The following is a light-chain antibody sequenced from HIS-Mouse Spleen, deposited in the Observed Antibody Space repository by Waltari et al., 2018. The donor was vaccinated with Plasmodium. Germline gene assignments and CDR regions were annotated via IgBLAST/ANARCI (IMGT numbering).Light chain of an antibody. J-gene: IGKJ2*01. CDR2: DAS. CDR1: QDISNY. Sequence: DIQMTPSPSSLSASVGDRVTITCQASQDISNYLNWYQQKPGKAPKLLIYDASNLETGGPSRFSGSGSGTDFTFTISSLQPEDIATYYCQQYDNLPYTFGQGTKLEIK. V-gene: IGKV1-33*01. CDR3: QQYDNLPYT.